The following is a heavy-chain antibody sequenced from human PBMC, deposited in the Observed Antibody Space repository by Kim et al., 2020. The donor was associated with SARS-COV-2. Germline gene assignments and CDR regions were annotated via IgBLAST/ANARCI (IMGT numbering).Heavy chain of an antibody. Sequence: RFTISRDNAKNSLYLQMNSLRDEDTAVYYCARDIVVVVAADYYYYGMDVWGQGTTVTVSS. D-gene: IGHD2-15*01. CDR3: ARDIVVVVAADYYYYGMDV. V-gene: IGHV3-11*06. J-gene: IGHJ6*02.